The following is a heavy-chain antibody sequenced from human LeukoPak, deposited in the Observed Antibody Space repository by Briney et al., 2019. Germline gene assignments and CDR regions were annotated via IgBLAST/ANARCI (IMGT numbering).Heavy chain of an antibody. D-gene: IGHD2-2*01. CDR3: ARSAVVPAAADAFDI. V-gene: IGHV4-61*08. J-gene: IGHJ3*02. Sequence: SQTLSLTCIVSGGSISSGDFYWSWIRQPPGRGLEWIGYIYYSGSTNYNPSLKSRVTISVDTSKNQFSLKLSSVTAADTAVYYCARSAVVPAAADAFDIWGQGTMVTVSS. CDR1: GGSISSGDFY. CDR2: IYYSGST.